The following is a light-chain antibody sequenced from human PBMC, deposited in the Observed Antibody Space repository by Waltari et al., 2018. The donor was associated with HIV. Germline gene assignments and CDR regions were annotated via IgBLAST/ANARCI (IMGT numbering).Light chain of an antibody. J-gene: IGKJ5*01. CDR3: QQLTSDPPST. Sequence: DIQLTQSPTFLSASVGDRVSITCRASQAISHSLVCYQQKSGKPPKLLVFGASALQGGVPPRFSGIASGTEFTLTISNLQPEDFALYFCQQLTSDPPSTFGQGTRLEIK. CDR1: QAISHS. V-gene: IGKV1-9*01. CDR2: GAS.